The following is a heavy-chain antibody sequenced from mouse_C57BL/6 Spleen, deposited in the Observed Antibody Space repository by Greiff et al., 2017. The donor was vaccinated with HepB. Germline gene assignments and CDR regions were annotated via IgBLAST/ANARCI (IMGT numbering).Heavy chain of an antibody. J-gene: IGHJ2*01. CDR1: GFTFSSYA. CDR3: ARDHPGYFDY. V-gene: IGHV5-4*01. Sequence: EVQLVESGGGLVKPGGSLKLSCAASGFTFSSYALSWVRQTPEKRLEWVATISDGGSYTYYPDNVKGRFTISRDNAKNNLYLQMSHLKSEDTAMYYCARDHPGYFDYWGQGTTLTVSS. CDR2: ISDGGSYT.